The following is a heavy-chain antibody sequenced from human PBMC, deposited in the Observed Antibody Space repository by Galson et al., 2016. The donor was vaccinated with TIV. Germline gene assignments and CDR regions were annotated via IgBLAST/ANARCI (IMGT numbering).Heavy chain of an antibody. D-gene: IGHD3-9*01. CDR3: AKQLDFDQRVLDAFHI. CDR1: GYSFTSYW. CDR2: IHPGDSGT. J-gene: IGHJ3*02. Sequence: QSGAEVKKPGESLKISCKGSGYSFTSYWIAWVRQMPGKGLELMGVIHPGDSGTRYSPSFQGQVSISADRSISTAYLQWSSLKASDTAMYYCAKQLDFDQRVLDAFHIWGQGTLLTVSS. V-gene: IGHV5-51*01.